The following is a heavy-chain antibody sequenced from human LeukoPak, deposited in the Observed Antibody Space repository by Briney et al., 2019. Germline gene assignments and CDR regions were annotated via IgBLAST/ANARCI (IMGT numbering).Heavy chain of an antibody. CDR2: IYSGGST. J-gene: IGHJ4*02. CDR1: GFTVSSNY. V-gene: IGHV3-53*01. CDR3: ARDRHSGSSLVYFDY. Sequence: GGSLRLSCAASGFTVSSNYRSWVRQAPGKGLEWVSVIYSGGSTYYADSVKGRFTISRDNSKNTLYLQMNSLRAEDTAVYYCARDRHSGSSLVYFDYWGQGTLVTVSS. D-gene: IGHD1-26*01.